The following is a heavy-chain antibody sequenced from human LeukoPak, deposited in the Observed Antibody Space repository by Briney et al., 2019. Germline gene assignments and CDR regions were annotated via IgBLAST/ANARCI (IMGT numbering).Heavy chain of an antibody. Sequence: SETLSLTCTVSGGSISSYYWSWIRQPPGKGLEWIGHIYYSGSTNYNPSLKSRVTISIDTSKNQFSLRLSSVTAADTAVYYCARVDDSSGYLDYWGQGTLVTVSS. CDR3: ARVDDSSGYLDY. CDR2: IYYSGST. CDR1: GGSISSYY. D-gene: IGHD3-22*01. J-gene: IGHJ4*02. V-gene: IGHV4-59*01.